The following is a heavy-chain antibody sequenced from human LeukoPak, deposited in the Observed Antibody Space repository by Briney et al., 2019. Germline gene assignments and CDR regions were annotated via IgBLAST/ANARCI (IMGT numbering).Heavy chain of an antibody. V-gene: IGHV3-48*03. CDR3: VKDPYHDSSYAVGPRGFSVAGPGDY. Sequence: GGSLRLSCAASGFTFSSYEMNWVRQPPGKGLEWVSYIGSTGSTIYYADSVKGRFTISRDNSKNTLYLQMSSLRAQDKAVYYCVKDPYHDSSYAVGPRGFSVAGPGDYWGQGTLVTVSS. D-gene: IGHD3-22*01. J-gene: IGHJ4*02. CDR2: IGSTGSTI. CDR1: GFTFSSYE.